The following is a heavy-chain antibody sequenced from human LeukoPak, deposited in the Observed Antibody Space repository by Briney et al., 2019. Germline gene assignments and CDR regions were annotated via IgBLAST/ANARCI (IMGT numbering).Heavy chain of an antibody. CDR2: IYYIGRP. J-gene: IGHJ3*01. V-gene: IGHV4-39*01. Sequence: SETLSLTCTVSVASTSRASYFWGGIRQPPGKGLEGMGTIYYIGRPYFNPSLNSRFTISVDASKNQFTLKLNSVPAADTAVYYCAVAGARYSDTGGLYAFDFWGRGTMVTVSS. CDR3: AVAGARYSDTGGLYAFDF. CDR1: VASTSRASYF. D-gene: IGHD2-8*02.